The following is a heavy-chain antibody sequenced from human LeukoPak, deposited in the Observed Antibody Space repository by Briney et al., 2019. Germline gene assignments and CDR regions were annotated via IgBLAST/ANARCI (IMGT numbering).Heavy chain of an antibody. CDR2: INHSGST. D-gene: IGHD3-22*01. CDR3: ARVGTYYYDSGFDY. J-gene: IGHJ4*02. CDR1: GAYISSSY. V-gene: IGHV4-34*01. Sequence: PSETLSLTCNVSGAYISSSYWSWIRRPPGKGLEWIGEINHSGSTNYNPSLKSRVTISVDTSKNQFSLKLSSVTAADTAVYYCARVGTYYYDSGFDYWGQGTLVTVSS.